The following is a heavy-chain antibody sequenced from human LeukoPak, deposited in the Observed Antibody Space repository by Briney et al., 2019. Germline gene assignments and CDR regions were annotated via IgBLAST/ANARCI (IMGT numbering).Heavy chain of an antibody. CDR3: AREDYYGSGSDRDAFDI. J-gene: IGHJ3*02. CDR2: IYYSGST. D-gene: IGHD3-10*01. CDR1: GGSISSSSYY. V-gene: IGHV4-39*07. Sequence: SETLSLTCTVSGGSISSSSYYWGWIRQPPGKGLEWIGSIYYSGSTYYNPSLKSRVTISVDTSKNQFSLKLSSVTAADTAVYYCAREDYYGSGSDRDAFDIWGQGTMVTVSS.